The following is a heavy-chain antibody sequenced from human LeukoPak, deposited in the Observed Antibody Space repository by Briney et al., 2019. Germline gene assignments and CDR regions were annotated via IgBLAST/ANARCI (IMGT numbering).Heavy chain of an antibody. CDR1: GYTFTSYY. D-gene: IGHD2-15*01. J-gene: IGHJ3*02. CDR2: INPSGGST. CDR3: ARESSGDNAFDI. Sequence: ASVKVSCKASGYTFTSYYMHWVRQAPGQGLEWMGIINPSGGSTSCAQKFQGRVTMTRNTSISTAYMELSSLRSEDTAVYYCARESSGDNAFDIWGQGTMVTVSS. V-gene: IGHV1-46*01.